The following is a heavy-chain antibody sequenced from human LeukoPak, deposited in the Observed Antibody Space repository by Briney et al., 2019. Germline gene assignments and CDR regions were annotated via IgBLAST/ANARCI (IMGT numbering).Heavy chain of an antibody. CDR1: GGSISSSSYY. Sequence: SETLSLTCTVSGGSISSSSYYWGWIRQPPGKGLEWIGSIYYSGSTYYNPSLKSRVTIPVDTSKNQFSLKLSSVTAADTAVYYCARDLRCSSTSCQRAFDIWGQGTMVTVSS. CDR3: ARDLRCSSTSCQRAFDI. D-gene: IGHD2-2*01. V-gene: IGHV4-39*07. J-gene: IGHJ3*02. CDR2: IYYSGST.